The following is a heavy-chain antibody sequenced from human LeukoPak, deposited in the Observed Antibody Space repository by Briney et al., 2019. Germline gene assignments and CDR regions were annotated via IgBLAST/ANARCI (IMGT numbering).Heavy chain of an antibody. V-gene: IGHV4-34*01. CDR3: ARGSSGYYLSFYRY. D-gene: IGHD3-22*01. CDR1: GGSFSGYY. J-gene: IGHJ4*02. CDR2: INHSGST. Sequence: SETLSLTCAVYGGSFSGYYWSWIRQPPGKGLEWIGEINHSGSTNYNPSLKSRVTISVDTSKNQFSLKLSSVAAADTAVYYCARGSSGYYLSFYRYWGQGTLVTVSS.